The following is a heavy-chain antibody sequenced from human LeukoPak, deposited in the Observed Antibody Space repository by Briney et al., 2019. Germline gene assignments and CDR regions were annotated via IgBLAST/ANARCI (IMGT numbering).Heavy chain of an antibody. J-gene: IGHJ4*02. CDR3: AKDVWFGGD. V-gene: IGHV3-23*01. D-gene: IGHD3-10*01. CDR2: ISGSGGST. Sequence: GGSLRLSCAASGFTFSSYAMSWVRQAPGKGLEWVSAISGSGGSTYYADYVKGLFTISRHNSKNTLYLQMNSLRAADTAVYYCAKDVWFGGDWGQGTLVTVSS. CDR1: GFTFSSYA.